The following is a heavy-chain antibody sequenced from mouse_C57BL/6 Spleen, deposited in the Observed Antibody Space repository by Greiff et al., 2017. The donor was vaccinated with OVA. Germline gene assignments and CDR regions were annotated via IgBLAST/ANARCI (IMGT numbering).Heavy chain of an antibody. CDR2: ISSGSSTI. Sequence: EVKLVESGGGLVKPGGSLKLSCAASGFTFSDYGMHWVRQAPEKGLEWVAYISSGSSTIYYADTVKGRFTISRDNAKNTLFLQMTSLRSEDTAMYDCARGGLLGYFDVWGTGTTVTVSS. J-gene: IGHJ1*03. CDR3: ARGGLLGYFDV. D-gene: IGHD2-3*01. CDR1: GFTFSDYG. V-gene: IGHV5-17*01.